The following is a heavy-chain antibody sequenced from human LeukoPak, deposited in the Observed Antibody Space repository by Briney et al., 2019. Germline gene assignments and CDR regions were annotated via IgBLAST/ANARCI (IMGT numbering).Heavy chain of an antibody. CDR1: GYTFTGYY. CDR3: ARERVVVPAANLNY. Sequence: ASVKVSCKASGYTFTGYYMHWVRQAPGQGLEWMGWISPNSGGTNYAQKFQGRVTMTRDTSISTAYMELSRLRSDDTAVYYCARERVVVPAANLNYWGQGTLVTVSS. CDR2: ISPNSGGT. D-gene: IGHD2-2*01. J-gene: IGHJ4*02. V-gene: IGHV1-2*02.